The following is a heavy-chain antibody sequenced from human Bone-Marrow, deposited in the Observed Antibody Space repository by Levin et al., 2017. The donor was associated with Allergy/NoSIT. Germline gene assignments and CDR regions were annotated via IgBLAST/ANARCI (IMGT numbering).Heavy chain of an antibody. J-gene: IGHJ4*02. D-gene: IGHD5-18*01. CDR3: ARDMIGDTVDY. CDR1: GYSFTSYW. Sequence: GGSLRLSCKGSGYSFTSYWIGWVRQMPGKGLEWMGIIYPGDSDTRYSPSFQGQVTISADKSISTAYLQWSSLKASDTAMYYCARDMIGDTVDYWGQGTLVTVSS. CDR2: IYPGDSDT. V-gene: IGHV5-51*01.